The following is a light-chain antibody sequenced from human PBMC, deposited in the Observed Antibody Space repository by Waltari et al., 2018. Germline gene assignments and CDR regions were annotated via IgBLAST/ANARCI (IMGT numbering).Light chain of an antibody. CDR3: LISYSGVGV. CDR1: AGAVTSGLY. J-gene: IGLJ3*02. V-gene: IGLV7-46*01. Sequence: QAVVTQEPSLTVSPGGTVTLTCGSSAGAVTSGLYPYWFPQKPGQAPRTLISDTSNKHPVTPARFSGSLLGGKAALTLSGAQPEDEAEYYCLISYSGVGVFGGGTKLTVL. CDR2: DTS.